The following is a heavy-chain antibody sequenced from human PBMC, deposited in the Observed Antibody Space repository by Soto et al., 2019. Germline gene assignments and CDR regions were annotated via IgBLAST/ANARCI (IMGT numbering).Heavy chain of an antibody. V-gene: IGHV6-1*01. Sequence: SQTLSLTCAISGDSVSSTSTAWSWIRQSPSRGLEWLGRTYYRCNWYTDYAVSVKSRITISPDTSKNQFSLQLNSVTPEDTAVYYCARGSYYSGWVWGQGTLVTVSS. CDR3: ARGSYYSGWV. J-gene: IGHJ4*02. CDR1: GDSVSSTSTA. D-gene: IGHD6-19*01. CDR2: TYYRCNWYT.